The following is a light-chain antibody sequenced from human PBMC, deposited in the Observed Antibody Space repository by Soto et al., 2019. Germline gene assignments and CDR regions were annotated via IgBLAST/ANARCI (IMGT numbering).Light chain of an antibody. CDR2: DAS. J-gene: IGKJ4*01. Sequence: EIVLTQSPATLSLSPGERATLSCRASQSVSSYLAWYQQKPGQAPRLLLYDASNRATGIPARFSGSGSVTDFTLTISILEPEDFAVYYCHQRSNWPPLTFGGGTKVEIK. CDR1: QSVSSY. CDR3: HQRSNWPPLT. V-gene: IGKV3-11*01.